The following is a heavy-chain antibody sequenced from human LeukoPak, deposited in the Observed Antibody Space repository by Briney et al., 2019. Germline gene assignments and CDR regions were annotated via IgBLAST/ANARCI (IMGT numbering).Heavy chain of an antibody. CDR3: ARDREGEWELLGYFDY. D-gene: IGHD1-26*01. V-gene: IGHV3-30-3*01. J-gene: IGHJ4*02. Sequence: GSLRLSCAASGFTFSSYAMHWVRQAPGKGLEWVAVISYDGSNKYYADSVKGRFTISRDNSKNTLYLQMNSLRAEDTAVYYCARDREGEWELLGYFDYWGQGTLVTVSS. CDR2: ISYDGSNK. CDR1: GFTFSSYA.